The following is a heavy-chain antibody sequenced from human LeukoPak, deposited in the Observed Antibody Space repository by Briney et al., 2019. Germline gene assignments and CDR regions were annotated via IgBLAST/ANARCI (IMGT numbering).Heavy chain of an antibody. Sequence: GGSLRLSCAASGFTVSSNYMSWVRQAPGKGLEWASVIYSGGNTYYADSVKGRFTISRDNSKNTLYLQMNSLRAEDTAVYYCAKSPGSAYTATDYYFDYWGQGTLVTVSS. D-gene: IGHD3-22*01. CDR1: GFTVSSNY. CDR2: IYSGGNT. V-gene: IGHV3-53*01. J-gene: IGHJ4*02. CDR3: AKSPGSAYTATDYYFDY.